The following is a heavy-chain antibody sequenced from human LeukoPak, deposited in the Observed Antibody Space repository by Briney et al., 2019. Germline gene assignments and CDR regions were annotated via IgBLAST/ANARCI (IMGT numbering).Heavy chain of an antibody. D-gene: IGHD3-9*01. J-gene: IGHJ4*02. CDR1: GGSISSSSYY. CDR2: IYYSGST. CDR3: ASSYDILTGHIDY. V-gene: IGHV4-39*07. Sequence: SETLSLTCTVSGGSISSSSYYWGWIRQPPGKGLEWIGSIYYSGSTYYNPSLKSRVTISVDTSKNQFSLKLSSVTAADTAVYYCASSYDILTGHIDYWGQGTLVIVSS.